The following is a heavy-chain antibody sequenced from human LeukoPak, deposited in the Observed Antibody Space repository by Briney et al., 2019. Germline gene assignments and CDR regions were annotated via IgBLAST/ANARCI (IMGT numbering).Heavy chain of an antibody. J-gene: IGHJ6*02. CDR1: GFNFGEFW. Sequence: GGSLRLSCAASGFNFGEFWMAWVRQTPGKGLEWVADIKEDGSEKFYVDSVKGRFTISRDNAKNSLYLQMNSLRAEDTALYYCAKDIESPYSSGWHGMDVWGQGTTVTVSS. CDR2: IKEDGSEK. CDR3: AKDIESPYSSGWHGMDV. V-gene: IGHV3-7*03. D-gene: IGHD6-19*01.